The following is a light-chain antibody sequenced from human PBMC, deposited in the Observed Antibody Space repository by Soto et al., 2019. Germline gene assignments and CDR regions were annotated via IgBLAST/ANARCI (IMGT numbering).Light chain of an antibody. J-gene: IGLJ1*01. CDR2: ETS. CDR1: SSDFGSYKF. Sequence: QSALTQPASVSGSPGQSVTISCTGTSSDFGSYKFVSWYQHHPGTVPKVIIYETSKRPSGVSDRFSGSKSGNTASLPISGLQAEDEADYYCFSFTSTSTHVFGRGTKVTVL. CDR3: FSFTSTSTHV. V-gene: IGLV2-23*01.